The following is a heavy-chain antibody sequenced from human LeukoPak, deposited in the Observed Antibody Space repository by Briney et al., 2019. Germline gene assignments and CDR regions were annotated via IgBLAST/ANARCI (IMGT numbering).Heavy chain of an antibody. CDR1: GFTFSSYA. CDR3: AKGIGGGYSSGSAFDY. Sequence: PGRSLRLSCAASGFTFSSYAMHWVRQAPGKGLEWVAVISYDGSNKYYADSVKGRFTISRDTSKNTLYLQMNSVRLEDTAVYYCAKGIGGGYSSGSAFDYWGHGTLVTVSS. CDR2: ISYDGSNK. V-gene: IGHV3-30-3*01. J-gene: IGHJ4*01. D-gene: IGHD6-19*01.